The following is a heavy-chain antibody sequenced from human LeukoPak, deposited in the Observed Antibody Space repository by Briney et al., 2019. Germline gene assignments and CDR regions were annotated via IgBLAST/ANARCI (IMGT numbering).Heavy chain of an antibody. CDR2: INPNSGGT. CDR1: GYTFTGYY. V-gene: IGHV1-2*02. Sequence: ASVKVSCKASGYTFTGYYMHWVRQAPGQGLEWMGWINPNSGGTNYAQKFQGRVTMTRDTSISTAYMELSRLRSDDTAVYYCARDYRYYDSSGYYYLWGQGTLVTVSS. CDR3: ARDYRYYDSSGYYYL. J-gene: IGHJ4*02. D-gene: IGHD3-22*01.